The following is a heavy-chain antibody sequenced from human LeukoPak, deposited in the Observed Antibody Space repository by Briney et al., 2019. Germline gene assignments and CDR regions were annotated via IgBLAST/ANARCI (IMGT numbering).Heavy chain of an antibody. D-gene: IGHD1-14*01. Sequence: SETLSLTCTVSGGSINSDAYYCVWLRQPPGKGLEWIGSVYYGGSTYYNSSLKSRVTISADTSKNQFSLRLSSVTASDTAMYFCSGRAHQGPASWGQGTLVTVSS. CDR2: VYYGGST. CDR1: GGSINSDAYY. V-gene: IGHV4-39*01. CDR3: SGRAHQGPAS. J-gene: IGHJ5*02.